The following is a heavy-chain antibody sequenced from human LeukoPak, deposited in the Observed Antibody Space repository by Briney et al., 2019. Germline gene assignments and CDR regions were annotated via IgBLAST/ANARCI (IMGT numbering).Heavy chain of an antibody. D-gene: IGHD2-15*01. J-gene: IGHJ4*02. CDR1: GFTFSSYA. CDR2: ISGSGGST. Sequence: GGSLRLSCAASGFTFSSYAMSWVRQAPGKGLEWVSAISGSGGSTYYADSVKGRFTISRDNSKNTLYLQMNSLRAEDTAVYYCAKVQGYCSGGSCWRFDYWGQGTLVTVSS. V-gene: IGHV3-23*01. CDR3: AKVQGYCSGGSCWRFDY.